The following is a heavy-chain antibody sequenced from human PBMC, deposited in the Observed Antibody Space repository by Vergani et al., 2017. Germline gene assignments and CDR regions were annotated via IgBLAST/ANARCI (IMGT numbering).Heavy chain of an antibody. CDR1: GASIRSSNYY. Sequence: QLQLQESGPGLVKPSATLSLTCSVSGASIRSSNYYWGWIRQPPGKGLEWIASIYYSGSTYYNPSLKSRVTISVDTSKNQFSLKLSSVTAEDTPVYFCARHSTVEWMVKLGWIDPWGQGILVTVSS. D-gene: IGHD6-19*01. CDR3: ARHSTVEWMVKLGWIDP. J-gene: IGHJ5*02. V-gene: IGHV4-39*01. CDR2: IYYSGST.